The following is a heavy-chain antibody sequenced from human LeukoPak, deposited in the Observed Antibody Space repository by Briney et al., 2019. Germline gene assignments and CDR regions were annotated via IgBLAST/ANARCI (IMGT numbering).Heavy chain of an antibody. CDR1: GFTFSSYS. Sequence: PGGSLRLSCAASGFTFSSYSMNWVRQAPGKGLEWVSSISSSSTYIYYADSVKGRFTISGDNAKNSLYLQMNSLRAEDTAVYYCARDRGSGYFYYWGQGTLVTVSS. CDR2: ISSSSTYI. J-gene: IGHJ4*02. V-gene: IGHV3-21*01. CDR3: ARDRGSGYFYY. D-gene: IGHD3-22*01.